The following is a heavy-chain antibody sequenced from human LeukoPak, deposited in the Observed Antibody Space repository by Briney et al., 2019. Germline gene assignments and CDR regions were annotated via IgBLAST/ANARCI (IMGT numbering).Heavy chain of an antibody. CDR2: ISSSSSDI. CDR3: ARAPFYYDSSGYPYFDG. V-gene: IGHV3-21*04. J-gene: IGHJ4*02. CDR1: GFTFSDYT. D-gene: IGHD3-22*01. Sequence: PGGSLRLSCAASGFTFSDYTMNWVRQAPGKGLEWVSSISSSSSDIYYADSVKGRFTISRDNSKNTLYLQMNSLRAEDTALYYCARAPFYYDSSGYPYFDGWGQGTLVTVSS.